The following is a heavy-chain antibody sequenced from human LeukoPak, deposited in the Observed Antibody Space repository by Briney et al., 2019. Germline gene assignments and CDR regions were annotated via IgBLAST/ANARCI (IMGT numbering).Heavy chain of an antibody. Sequence: RTSETLSLTCTVSGYSISSGYYWGWIRQPPGKGLEWIGSIYHSGSTYYNPSLKSRVTISVDTSKNQFSLKLSSVTAADTAVYYCASEHAFDIWGQGTMVTVSS. CDR1: GYSISSGYY. CDR3: ASEHAFDI. V-gene: IGHV4-38-2*02. CDR2: IYHSGST. J-gene: IGHJ3*02.